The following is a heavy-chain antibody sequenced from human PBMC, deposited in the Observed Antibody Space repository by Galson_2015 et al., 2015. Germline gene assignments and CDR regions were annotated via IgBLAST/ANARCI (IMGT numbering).Heavy chain of an antibody. D-gene: IGHD4-23*01. CDR1: GYTFTTYY. CDR3: ARGWAGLGYGGNLAYFDS. CDR2: INPSGGTT. Sequence: SVKVSCKASGYTFTTYYMHWVRQAPGQGLEWMGIINPSGGTTSYVQKFQGRVTLTTDTSTTTVSMDLSILRSHDTAVYYCARGWAGLGYGGNLAYFDSWGQGTLVAGSS. V-gene: IGHV1-46*01. J-gene: IGHJ4*02.